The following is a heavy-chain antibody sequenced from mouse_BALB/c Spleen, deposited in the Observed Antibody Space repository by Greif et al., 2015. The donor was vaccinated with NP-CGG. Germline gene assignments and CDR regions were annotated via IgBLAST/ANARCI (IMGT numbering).Heavy chain of an antibody. D-gene: IGHD2-1*01. CDR1: GYAFSSYW. CDR3: ARSSIYYGNYYFDY. CDR2: IYPGDGDT. V-gene: IGHV1-80*01. J-gene: IGHJ2*01. Sequence: VMLVESGAELVRPGSSVKISCKASGYAFSSYWMNWVKQRPGQGLEWIGQIYPGDGDTNYNGKFKGKATLTADKSSSTAYMQLSSLTSEDSAVYFCARSSIYYGNYYFDYWGQGTTLTVSS.